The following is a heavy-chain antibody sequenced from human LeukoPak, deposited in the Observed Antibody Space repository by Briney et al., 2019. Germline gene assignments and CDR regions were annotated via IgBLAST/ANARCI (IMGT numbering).Heavy chain of an antibody. D-gene: IGHD6-13*01. CDR2: IIPIFGTA. J-gene: IGHJ5*02. V-gene: IGHV1-69*13. CDR3: ARGPPGSSPWNWFDP. CDR1: GGTFSSYA. Sequence: ASVKVSCKASGGTFSSYAISWVRQAPGQGLEWMGGIIPIFGTANYAQKFQGRVTITADESTSTAYVELSSLRSEDTAVYYCARGPPGSSPWNWFDPWGQGTLVTVSS.